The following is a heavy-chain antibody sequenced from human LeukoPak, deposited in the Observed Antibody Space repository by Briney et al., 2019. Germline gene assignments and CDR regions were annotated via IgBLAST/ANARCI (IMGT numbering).Heavy chain of an antibody. J-gene: IGHJ5*02. D-gene: IGHD2-15*01. CDR1: GFTFSSYA. CDR3: ARDVEVVVAATRLNWFDP. Sequence: GGSLRLSCAASGFTFSSYAMSWVRQAPGKGLEWVSAISGSGGSTYYADPVRGRFTISRDNSKNTLYLQMNSLRAEDTAVYYCARDVEVVVAATRLNWFDPWGQGTLVTVSS. V-gene: IGHV3-23*01. CDR2: ISGSGGST.